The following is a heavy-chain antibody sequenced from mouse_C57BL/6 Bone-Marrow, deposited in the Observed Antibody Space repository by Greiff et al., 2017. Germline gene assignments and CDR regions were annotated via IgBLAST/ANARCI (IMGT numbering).Heavy chain of an antibody. Sequence: EVQLQQSGPELVKPGASVKISCKASGYTFTDYYMNWVKQSPGKSLEWIGDINPNNGGTSYKQKFKGKATLTVDKSSSTDYMELRRLTSEDSAVYCSARWGFDYWGQGTLVTVS. CDR1: GYTFTDYY. V-gene: IGHV1-26*01. CDR2: INPNNGGT. J-gene: IGHJ3*01. CDR3: ARWGFDY.